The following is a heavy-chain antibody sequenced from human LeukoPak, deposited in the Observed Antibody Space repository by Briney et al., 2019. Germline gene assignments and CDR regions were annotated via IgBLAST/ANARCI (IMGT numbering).Heavy chain of an antibody. V-gene: IGHV3-30*18. CDR2: ISYDGSNK. D-gene: IGHD5-24*01. CDR1: GFTFSSYG. J-gene: IGHJ3*02. CDR3: AKKRDAFDI. Sequence: PGRSLRLSCAASGFTFSSYGMHWVRQAPGKGLEWVAVISYDGSNKYYVDSVKGRFTISRDNSKNTLYLHMNSLRAEDTAMYYCAKKRDAFDIWGQGTVVAVSS.